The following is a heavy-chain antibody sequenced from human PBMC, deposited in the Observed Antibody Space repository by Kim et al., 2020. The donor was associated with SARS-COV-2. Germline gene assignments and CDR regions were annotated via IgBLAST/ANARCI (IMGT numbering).Heavy chain of an antibody. CDR2: IRSKVNGYAT. V-gene: IGHV3-73*01. Sequence: GGSLRLSCGASGFTFSDSAMHWVRRASGKGLEWVGRIRSKVNGYATAYSASVRGRFTISRDDSRNTAYLQMNSLKTEDTADYYCTRVPGTTLAFWYALD. D-gene: IGHD1-1*01. CDR1: GFTFSDSA. CDR3: TRVPGTTLAFWYALD. J-gene: IGHJ3*02.